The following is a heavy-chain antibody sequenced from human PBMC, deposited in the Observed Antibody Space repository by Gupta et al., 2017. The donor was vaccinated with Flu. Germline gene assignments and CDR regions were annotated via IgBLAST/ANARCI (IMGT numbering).Heavy chain of an antibody. CDR2: IYPGDSDT. D-gene: IGHD3-10*01. CDR1: GYSFTSYW. CDR3: ARRSPSGSYSLDY. Sequence: GSGYSFTSYWIGWVRQMPGKGLEWMGIIYPGDSDTRYSPSFQGQVTISADKSISTAYLQWSSLKASDTAMYYCARRSPSGSYSLDYWGQGTLVTVYS. V-gene: IGHV5-51*01. J-gene: IGHJ4*02.